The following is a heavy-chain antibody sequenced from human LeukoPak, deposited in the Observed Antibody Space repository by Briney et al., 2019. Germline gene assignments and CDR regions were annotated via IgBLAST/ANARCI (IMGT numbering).Heavy chain of an antibody. CDR3: ARGRTDKGYCSSTSCYTRFDAFDI. V-gene: IGHV1-69*05. J-gene: IGHJ3*02. CDR2: IIPIFGTA. D-gene: IGHD2-2*02. Sequence: SVKVSCKASGGTFSSYAISWVRQAPGQGLEWMGGIIPIFGTANYAQKFQGRVTITTDESTSTAYMELSSLRSEDTAVYYCARGRTDKGYCSSTSCYTRFDAFDIWGQGTMVTVSS. CDR1: GGTFSSYA.